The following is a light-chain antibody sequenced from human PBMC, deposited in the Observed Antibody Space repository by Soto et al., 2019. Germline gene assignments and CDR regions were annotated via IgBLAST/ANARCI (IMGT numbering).Light chain of an antibody. CDR1: SSNIGGNY. CDR3: ASWDDSLSATV. J-gene: IGLJ2*01. CDR2: RNN. Sequence: QPVLTQPPSASGTPGQRVTISCSGSSSNIGGNYVYWYQQVPGTAPKLLIYRNNQRPSGVPDRFSGSKSDTSASLAISGLRSEDEADYYCASWDDSLSATVFGGGTKLTVL. V-gene: IGLV1-47*01.